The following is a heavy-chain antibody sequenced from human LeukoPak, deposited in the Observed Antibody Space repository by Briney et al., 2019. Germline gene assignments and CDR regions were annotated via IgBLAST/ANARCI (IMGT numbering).Heavy chain of an antibody. CDR1: GGSISSHY. J-gene: IGHJ4*02. Sequence: SETLSLTCTASGGSISSHYWSWIRQPPGKGLEWIGYIYYSGSTNYNPSLKSRVTISVDTSKNQFSLKLSSVTAADTAVYYCARDSYSSSGLFYWGQGTLVTVSS. D-gene: IGHD6-6*01. V-gene: IGHV4-59*11. CDR2: IYYSGST. CDR3: ARDSYSSSGLFY.